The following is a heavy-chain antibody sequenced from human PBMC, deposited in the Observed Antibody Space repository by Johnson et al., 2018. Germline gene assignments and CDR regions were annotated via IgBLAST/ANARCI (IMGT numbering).Heavy chain of an antibody. CDR1: GFTVSTNY. V-gene: IGHV3-66*02. CDR3: AREDISGYYFRH. D-gene: IGHD3-22*01. J-gene: IGHJ1*01. Sequence: EVQLLESGGGVVKXGGSXRLXCAASGFTVSTNYMSWVRQAPGKGLAWVSVIYSGGSTNYADSVKGRFTISRDNSKNTLYLQMNRLRAEDTAVYYCAREDISGYYFRHWGQGTLVTVSS. CDR2: IYSGGST.